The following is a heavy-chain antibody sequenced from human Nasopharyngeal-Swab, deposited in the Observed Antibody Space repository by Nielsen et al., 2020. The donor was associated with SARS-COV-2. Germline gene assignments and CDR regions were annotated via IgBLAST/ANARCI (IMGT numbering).Heavy chain of an antibody. J-gene: IGHJ6*02. CDR1: GFSFSTFW. CDR2: INTDGRRT. Sequence: GESLKISCAASGFSFSTFWMHWVRQVPGEGLVWVSRINTDGRRTNYAESVKGRFTISRDNVKNMLYLQMNSLRAEDTAVYYCARDPSSGWYPSYYYGMDVWGQGTTVTVSS. D-gene: IGHD6-19*01. V-gene: IGHV3-74*01. CDR3: ARDPSSGWYPSYYYGMDV.